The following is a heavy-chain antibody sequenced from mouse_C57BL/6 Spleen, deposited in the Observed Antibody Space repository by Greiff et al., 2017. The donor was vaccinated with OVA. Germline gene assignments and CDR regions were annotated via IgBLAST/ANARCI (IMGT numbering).Heavy chain of an antibody. CDR1: GFTFSSYG. CDR2: ISSGGSYT. Sequence: EVKLVESGGDLVKPGGSLKLSCAASGFTFSSYGMSWVRQTPDKRLEWVATISSGGSYTYYPDSVKGRFTIARDNAKNTLYLQMSSLKSEDTAMYDCARDYDYAMDYWGQGTSVTVSS. J-gene: IGHJ4*01. CDR3: ARDYDYAMDY. D-gene: IGHD1-1*02. V-gene: IGHV5-6*02.